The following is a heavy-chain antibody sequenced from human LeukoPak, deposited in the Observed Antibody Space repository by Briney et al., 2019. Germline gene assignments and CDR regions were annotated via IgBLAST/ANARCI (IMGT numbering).Heavy chain of an antibody. CDR3: ARGGYYDSSGYILNPFDY. D-gene: IGHD3-22*01. V-gene: IGHV1-69*04. CDR1: GGTFSSYA. Sequence: SVKVSCKASGGTFSSYAISWVRQAPGQGLEWMGRIIPILGIANYAQKFQGRVTITADKSTSTAHMELSSLRSEDTAVYYCARGGYYDSSGYILNPFDYWGQGTLVTVSS. CDR2: IIPILGIA. J-gene: IGHJ4*02.